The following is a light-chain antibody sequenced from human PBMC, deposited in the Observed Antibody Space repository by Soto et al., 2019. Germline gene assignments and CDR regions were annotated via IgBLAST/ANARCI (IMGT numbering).Light chain of an antibody. J-gene: IGLJ3*02. V-gene: IGLV2-8*01. CDR3: SSFASSNPWV. CDR2: EVT. CDR1: SSEVGAYNY. Sequence: QSVLTQPPSASGSPGQSVTISCTGTSSEVGAYNYVAWYQQHAGKAPKLVIYEVTKRPSGVPDRFSGSKSANTASLTVSGLQAEDEADYYCSSFASSNPWVFGGGTKLTVL.